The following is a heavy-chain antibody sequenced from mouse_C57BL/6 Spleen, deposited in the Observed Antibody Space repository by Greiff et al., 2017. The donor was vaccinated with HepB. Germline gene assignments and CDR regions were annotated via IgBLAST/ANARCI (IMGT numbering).Heavy chain of an antibody. J-gene: IGHJ2*01. CDR2: INPSTGGT. Sequence: EVQLQQSGPELVKPGASVKISCKASGYSFTGYYMNWVKQSPEKSLEWIGEINPSTGGTTYNQKFKAKATLTVDKSSSTAYMQLKSLTSEDSAVYYCARRDYGSSHRYYFDYWGQGTTLTVSS. CDR3: ARRDYGSSHRYYFDY. CDR1: GYSFTGYY. D-gene: IGHD1-1*01. V-gene: IGHV1-42*01.